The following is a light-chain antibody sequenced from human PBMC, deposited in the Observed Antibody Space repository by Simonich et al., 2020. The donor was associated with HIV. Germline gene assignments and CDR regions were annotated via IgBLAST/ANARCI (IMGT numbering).Light chain of an antibody. V-gene: IGKV5-2*01. Sequence: ETTLTQSPAFMSATPGNKVNNSCKSSQDIDDDMNWYQQKPGEAAIFIIQEATTLVPGIPPRFSGSGSGTEFTLTISSLQSEDFAVYHCQQYTNWPLTFGGGTKVKIK. CDR1: QDIDDD. CDR3: QQYTNWPLT. CDR2: EAT. J-gene: IGKJ4*01.